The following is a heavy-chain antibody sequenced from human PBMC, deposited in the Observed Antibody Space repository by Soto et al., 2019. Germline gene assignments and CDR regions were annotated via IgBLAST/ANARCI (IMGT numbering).Heavy chain of an antibody. CDR3: ARHQNDILTYSYTNYFDP. V-gene: IGHV1-18*01. D-gene: IGHD3-9*01. CDR2: ISAYNGNT. CDR1: GFTFSNYG. Sequence: QVPLVQSGAEVKKPGASVKVSCKASGFTFSNYGITWLRQVPGQGLEWMGWISAYNGNTVHAQEYQGRLTMTTDTSTSTAYMELRSLRPDDTAVYYCARHQNDILTYSYTNYFDPWGQGTLVTVSS. J-gene: IGHJ5*02.